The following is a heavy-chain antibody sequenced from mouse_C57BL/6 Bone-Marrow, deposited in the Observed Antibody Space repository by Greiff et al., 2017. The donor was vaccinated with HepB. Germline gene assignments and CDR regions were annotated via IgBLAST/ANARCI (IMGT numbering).Heavy chain of an antibody. V-gene: IGHV1-15*01. CDR1: GYTFTDYE. J-gene: IGHJ3*01. CDR2: IDPETGGT. CDR3: TRWGGYYDYDGGFAY. D-gene: IGHD2-4*01. Sequence: QVQLQQSGAELVRPGASVTLSCKASGYTFTDYEMHWVKQTPVHGLEWIGAIDPETGGTAYNQKFKGKAILTADKSSSTAYMELRSLTSEDSAVYYCTRWGGYYDYDGGFAYWGQGTLVTVSA.